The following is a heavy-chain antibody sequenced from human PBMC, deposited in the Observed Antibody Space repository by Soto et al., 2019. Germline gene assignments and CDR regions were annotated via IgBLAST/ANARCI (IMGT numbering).Heavy chain of an antibody. Sequence: ESGGGVVQPGRSLRLSCAASGFTFSTYDMYWVRQAPGKGLEWVAVISHDGSNKYNADSVKGRFTISRDNSKNTLYLQMNSLRVEDTAVYYCARERYTSGAFDYWGQGTLVTVSS. CDR1: GFTFSTYD. CDR2: ISHDGSNK. J-gene: IGHJ4*02. CDR3: ARERYTSGAFDY. D-gene: IGHD6-19*01. V-gene: IGHV3-30-3*01.